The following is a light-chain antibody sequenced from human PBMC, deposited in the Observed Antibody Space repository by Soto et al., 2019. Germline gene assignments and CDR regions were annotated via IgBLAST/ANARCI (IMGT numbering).Light chain of an antibody. CDR1: NIGGKS. CDR2: DDS. J-gene: IGLJ1*01. V-gene: IGLV3-21*02. Sequence: SYELTQPPSVSVAPGQTARITCGGNNIGGKSVHWYQQKPGQAPVLVVYDDSDRPSGIPERFSGSNSGNTATLTISRVEAGDEADYYCQVWDSSSGYVFGTGPKVNVL. CDR3: QVWDSSSGYV.